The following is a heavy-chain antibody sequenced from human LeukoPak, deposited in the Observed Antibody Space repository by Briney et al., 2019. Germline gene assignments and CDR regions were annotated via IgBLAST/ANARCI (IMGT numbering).Heavy chain of an antibody. D-gene: IGHD3-22*01. CDR3: ARAYWLLPWFDP. Sequence: SETLPLTCTVSGGSVSSGSYYWSWIRQPPGKGLEWIGYIYYSGSTNYNPSLKSRVTISVDTSKNQFSLKLSSVTAADTAVYYCARAYWLLPWFDPWGQGTLVTVSS. CDR2: IYYSGST. J-gene: IGHJ5*02. V-gene: IGHV4-61*01. CDR1: GGSVSSGSYY.